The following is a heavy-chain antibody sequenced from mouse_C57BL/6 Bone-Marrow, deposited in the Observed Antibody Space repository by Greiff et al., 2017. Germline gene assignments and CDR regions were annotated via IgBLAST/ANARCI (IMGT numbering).Heavy chain of an antibody. CDR1: GFTFSDYG. CDR3: ARLASYYFDY. J-gene: IGHJ2*01. CDR2: ISSGSSTI. Sequence: EVKVVESGGGLVKPGGSLKLSCAASGFTFSDYGMHWVRQAPEKGLEWVAYISSGSSTIYYADTVKGRFTISRDNAKNTLFLQMTRLRSEDTAMYYCARLASYYFDYWGQGTTLTVSS. V-gene: IGHV5-17*01.